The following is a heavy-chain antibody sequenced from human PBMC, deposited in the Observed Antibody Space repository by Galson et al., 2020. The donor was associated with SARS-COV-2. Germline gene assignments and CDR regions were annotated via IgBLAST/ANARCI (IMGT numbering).Heavy chain of an antibody. Sequence: GGSLRLSCAASGFTFDDYTMHWVRQAPGKGLEWVSLISWDGGSTYYADSVKGRFTISRDNSKNSLYLQMNSLRTEDTALYYCAKDTWGWHDGYNPSWYFDLWGRGTLVTVSS. CDR3: AKDTWGWHDGYNPSWYFDL. CDR1: GFTFDDYT. D-gene: IGHD5-12*01. J-gene: IGHJ2*01. CDR2: ISWDGGST. V-gene: IGHV3-43*01.